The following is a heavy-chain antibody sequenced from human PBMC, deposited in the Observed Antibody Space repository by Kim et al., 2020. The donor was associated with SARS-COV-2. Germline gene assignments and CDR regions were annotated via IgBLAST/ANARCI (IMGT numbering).Heavy chain of an antibody. CDR1: GGTFSSYA. D-gene: IGHD6-19*01. CDR3: ARDLRSYSSGWYDWDYYYGMDV. CDR2: IIPIFGTA. J-gene: IGHJ6*02. V-gene: IGHV1-69*13. Sequence: SVKVSCKASGGTFSSYAISWVRQAPGQGLEWMGGIIPIFGTANYAQKFQGRVTITADESTSTAYMELSSLRSEDTAVYYCARDLRSYSSGWYDWDYYYGMDVWGQGTTVTVSS.